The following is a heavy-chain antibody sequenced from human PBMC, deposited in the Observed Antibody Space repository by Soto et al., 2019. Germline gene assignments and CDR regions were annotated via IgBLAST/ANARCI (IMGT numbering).Heavy chain of an antibody. D-gene: IGHD3-22*01. CDR3: ARRGYYDSSGYFDWFDP. Sequence: SETLSLTCTVAGGSISSSSYYWGWIRQPPGKGLEWIGSIYYSGSTYYNPSLKSRVTISVDTSKNQFSLKLSSVTAADTAVYYCARRGYYDSSGYFDWFDPWGQGTLVTVS. J-gene: IGHJ5*02. V-gene: IGHV4-39*01. CDR2: IYYSGST. CDR1: GGSISSSSYY.